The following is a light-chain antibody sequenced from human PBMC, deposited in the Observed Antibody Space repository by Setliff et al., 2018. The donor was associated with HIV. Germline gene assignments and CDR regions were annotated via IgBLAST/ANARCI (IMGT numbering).Light chain of an antibody. CDR2: DVS. CDR3: SSYTSRTPLYV. Sequence: QSALTQPASVSGSPGRSITIPCTGTSSDLGGYNYVSWYQQHPGKAPKLMISDVSNRPSGVSNRFSGSKSGNTASLTISGLQAEDEADYYCSSYTSRTPLYVFGTGTKVTVL. V-gene: IGLV2-14*03. J-gene: IGLJ1*01. CDR1: SSDLGGYNY.